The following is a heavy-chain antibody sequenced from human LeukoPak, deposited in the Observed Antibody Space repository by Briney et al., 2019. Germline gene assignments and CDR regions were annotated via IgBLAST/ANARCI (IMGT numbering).Heavy chain of an antibody. D-gene: IGHD3-3*01. J-gene: IGHJ4*02. CDR2: IKHDGSEK. CDR3: ARETRLLSY. Sequence: PGGSLRLSCAASGFTFSSFWMSWVRQTPGKGLEWVAMIKHDGSEKYSVDSLKGRFTISRDNAKNLLYLQMNSLRVEDTAVYHCARETRLLSYWGLGTLVTVSS. V-gene: IGHV3-7*01. CDR1: GFTFSSFW.